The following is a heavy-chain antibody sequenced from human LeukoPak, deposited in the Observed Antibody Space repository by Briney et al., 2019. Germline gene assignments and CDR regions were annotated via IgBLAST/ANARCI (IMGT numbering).Heavy chain of an antibody. J-gene: IGHJ4*02. V-gene: IGHV3-53*01. CDR3: ARDRRLASFDY. CDR2: IYSGGST. D-gene: IGHD6-25*01. CDR1: GFTVSSNY. Sequence: GGSLRLSCAASGFTVSSNYMSWVRQAPGKGLEWVSVIYSGGSTYYADSVKGRFTISRDNSKNTLYLQMNSLRTEDAAIYYCARDRRLASFDYGGQGTLVTVSS.